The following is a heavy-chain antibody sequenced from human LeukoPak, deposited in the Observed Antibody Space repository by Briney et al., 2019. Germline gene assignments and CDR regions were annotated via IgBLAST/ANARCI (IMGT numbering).Heavy chain of an antibody. CDR3: ARVSSGEQCLAFDY. Sequence: GGPLRLSCAASGFHFSNYWMHWVRQVPGKGLVWVSRIKDDGSMTDYADSVKGRFPISRDNDKTTLYLRMDSLRAEDTAVFYCARVSSGEQCLAFDYWGQGTLVTVFS. D-gene: IGHD6-19*01. CDR2: IKDDGSMT. V-gene: IGHV3-74*01. CDR1: GFHFSNYW. J-gene: IGHJ4*02.